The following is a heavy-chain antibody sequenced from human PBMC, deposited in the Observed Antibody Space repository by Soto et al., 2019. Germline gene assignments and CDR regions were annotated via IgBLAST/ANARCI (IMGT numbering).Heavy chain of an antibody. Sequence: PSETLFLTCTVSGGSISSSSYYWGWIRQPPGKGLEWIGSIYYSGSTYYNPSLKSRVTISVDTSKNQFSLKLSSVTAADTAVYYCARHASSWYSYYYYYYMDVWGKGTTVTVSS. CDR3: ARHASSWYSYYYYYYMDV. CDR2: IYYSGST. D-gene: IGHD6-13*01. V-gene: IGHV4-39*01. J-gene: IGHJ6*03. CDR1: GGSISSSSYY.